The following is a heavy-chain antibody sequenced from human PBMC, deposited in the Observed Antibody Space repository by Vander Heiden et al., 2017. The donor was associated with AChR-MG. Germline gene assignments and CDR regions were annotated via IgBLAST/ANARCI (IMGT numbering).Heavy chain of an antibody. CDR2: IYWDDDE. D-gene: IGHD1-26*01. CDR3: AQNIVDANESFQH. Sequence: QITLTESGPTLVKPTQNLTLTCTFSDLSLSTSLVGVGWIRQPPGKALELRALIYWDDDERYSPSLKSRLTITRDTSKNHVVLTMTNMDPVDTGTYYCAQNIVDANESFQHWGQCTLVTVSS. CDR1: DLSLSTSLVG. J-gene: IGHJ1*01. V-gene: IGHV2-5*02.